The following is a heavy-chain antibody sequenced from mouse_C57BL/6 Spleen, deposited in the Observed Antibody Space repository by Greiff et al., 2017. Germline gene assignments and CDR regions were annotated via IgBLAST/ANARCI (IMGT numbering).Heavy chain of an antibody. D-gene: IGHD1-1*01. CDR1: GYTFTSYW. Sequence: QVQLQQPGAELVKPGASVKMSCKASGYTFTSYWITWVKQRPGQGLEWIGDIYPGSGSTNYNEKFKSTATLTVDTSSSTAYLQLSRLTSEDSAVYYCVTPVVAKGYFDVWGTGTTVTVSS. CDR2: IYPGSGST. J-gene: IGHJ1*03. V-gene: IGHV1-55*01. CDR3: VTPVVAKGYFDV.